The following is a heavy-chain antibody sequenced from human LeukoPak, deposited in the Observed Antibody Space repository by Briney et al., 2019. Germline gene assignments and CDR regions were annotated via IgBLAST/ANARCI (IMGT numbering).Heavy chain of an antibody. Sequence: GGSLRLSCAASGFTFSSYGMHWVRQAPGKGLEWVAVISYDGSNKYYADSVKGRFTISRDNSKNTLYLQMNSLRAEDTAVYYCAKDVATTQPYYFDYWGQGTLVTVSS. CDR1: GFTFSSYG. CDR3: AKDVATTQPYYFDY. D-gene: IGHD5-12*01. CDR2: ISYDGSNK. V-gene: IGHV3-30*18. J-gene: IGHJ4*02.